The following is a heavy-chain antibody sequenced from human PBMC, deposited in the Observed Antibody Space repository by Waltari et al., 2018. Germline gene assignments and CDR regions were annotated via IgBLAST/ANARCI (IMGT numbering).Heavy chain of an antibody. D-gene: IGHD1-26*01. J-gene: IGHJ4*02. V-gene: IGHV3-7*04. CDR1: GFTFSSYW. CDR2: IKQDGSEK. CDR3: ARGPRRANRSFDY. Sequence: EVQLVESGGGLVQPGGSLRLSCAASGFTFSSYWMSWVRQAPGKGLEWVANIKQDGSEKYYGDSVKGRFTISRDNAKNSLYLQMNSLRAEDTAVYYCARGPRRANRSFDYWGQGTLVTVSS.